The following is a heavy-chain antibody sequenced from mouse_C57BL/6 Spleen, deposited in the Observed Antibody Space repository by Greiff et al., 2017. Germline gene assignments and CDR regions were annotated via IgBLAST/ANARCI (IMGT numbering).Heavy chain of an antibody. J-gene: IGHJ3*01. CDR2: INPNNGGT. V-gene: IGHV1-22*01. Sequence: EVKLQESGPELVKPGASVKMSCKASGYTFTDYNMHWVQQSHGKSLEWIGYINPNNGGTSYNQKFKGKATLTVNKSSSTAYMELRSLTSEDSAVYYCARSWYYDYDVGFAYWGQGTLVTVSA. CDR1: GYTFTDYN. D-gene: IGHD2-4*01. CDR3: ARSWYYDYDVGFAY.